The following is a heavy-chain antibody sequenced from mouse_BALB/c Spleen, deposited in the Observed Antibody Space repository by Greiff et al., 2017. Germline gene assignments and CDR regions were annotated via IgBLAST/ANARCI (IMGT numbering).Heavy chain of an antibody. D-gene: IGHD2-14*01. V-gene: IGHV5-6*01. CDR3: AKGAYYRYDGDYYAMDY. Sequence: EVKVVESGGDLVKPGGSLKLSCAASGFTFSSYGMSWVRQTPDKRLEWVATISSGGSYTYYPDSVKGRFTISRDNAKNTLYLQMSSLKSEDTAMYYCAKGAYYRYDGDYYAMDYWGQGTSVTVSS. J-gene: IGHJ4*01. CDR1: GFTFSSYG. CDR2: ISSGGSYT.